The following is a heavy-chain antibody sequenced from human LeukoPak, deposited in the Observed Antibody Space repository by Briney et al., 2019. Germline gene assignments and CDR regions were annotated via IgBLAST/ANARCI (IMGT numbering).Heavy chain of an antibody. J-gene: IGHJ4*02. V-gene: IGHV1-2*02. CDR1: GYTFTGYY. CDR2: GNPNSGGT. CDR3: ARDLERRSSGWLTAAAGDY. D-gene: IGHD6-19*01. Sequence: ASVKVSCKASGYTFTGYYMHWVRQAPGQGLEWMGWGNPNSGGTNYAQKLQGRVTMTTDTSTSTAYMQLRSLKSDDTAVYYCARDLERRSSGWLTAAAGDYWGQGTLVTVSS.